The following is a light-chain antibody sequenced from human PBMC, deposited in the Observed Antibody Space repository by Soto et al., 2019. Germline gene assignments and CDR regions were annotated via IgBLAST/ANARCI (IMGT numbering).Light chain of an antibody. CDR2: SAS. CDR3: QQSYSVPCT. Sequence: DIQMTQSPSSLSASVGDRVTITCRASQSISSFLNWYQQKPGKAPKPLIYSASSLQSGVPARFSGNGSGIDFTLTISSLQPEDFATYYCQQSYSVPCTFGQGTKLEIK. V-gene: IGKV1-39*01. J-gene: IGKJ2*02. CDR1: QSISSF.